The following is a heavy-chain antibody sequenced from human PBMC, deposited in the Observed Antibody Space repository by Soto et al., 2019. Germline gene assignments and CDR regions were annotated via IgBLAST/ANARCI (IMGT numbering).Heavy chain of an antibody. J-gene: IGHJ6*04. CDR1: GFMFSNFW. CDR2: IKQRGSEK. V-gene: IGHV3-7*01. D-gene: IGHD3-10*01. CDR3: AREGRESTGMDV. Sequence: PGGSLRLSCAASGFMFSNFWMSWVRQAPGKGLEWVANIKQRGSEKYYVDSVKGRFTISRDDANNLLDLQMNNLRADDTAVYFCAREGRESTGMDVWGKGTTVTVSS.